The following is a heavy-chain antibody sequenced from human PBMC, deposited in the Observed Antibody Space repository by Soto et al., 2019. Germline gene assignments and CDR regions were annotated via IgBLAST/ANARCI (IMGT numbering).Heavy chain of an antibody. J-gene: IGHJ4*02. CDR1: GGSISSYY. CDR2: IYYSGST. Sequence: SETLSLTCTVSGGSISSYYWSWIRQPPGKGLEWIGYIYYSGSTNYNPSLKSRVTISVDTSKNQFSLKLSSVTAADTAVYYCARDRGGGVVAEFDYWGQGTLVTVSS. V-gene: IGHV4-59*01. D-gene: IGHD3-10*01. CDR3: ARDRGGGVVAEFDY.